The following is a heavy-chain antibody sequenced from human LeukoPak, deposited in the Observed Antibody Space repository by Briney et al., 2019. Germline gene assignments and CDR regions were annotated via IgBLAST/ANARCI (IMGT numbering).Heavy chain of an antibody. CDR3: ARDNRKTRRYGSGSWLFDH. CDR2: IYYSGST. CDR1: GGSISSSSYY. D-gene: IGHD3-10*01. Sequence: SETLSLTCTVSGGSISSSSYYWGWIRQPPGTGLEWIGSIYYSGSTYYNPSLKSRVTISVDTSKNQFSLKLSSVTAADTAVYYCARDNRKTRRYGSGSWLFDHWGQGTLVTVSS. V-gene: IGHV4-39*07. J-gene: IGHJ5*02.